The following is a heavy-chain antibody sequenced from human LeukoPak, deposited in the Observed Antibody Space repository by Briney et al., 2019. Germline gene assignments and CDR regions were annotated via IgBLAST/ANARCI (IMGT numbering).Heavy chain of an antibody. Sequence: SETLSLTCAVYGGSFSGYYWSWIRQPPGKGLEWIGKINHSGSTSYNPSLKSRVTISVDTSKNQFSLKLSSVTAADTAVYYCARGPHTGVNYYDSSGYYYWGQGTLVTVSS. CDR3: ARGPHTGVNYYDSSGYYY. V-gene: IGHV4-34*01. CDR1: GGSFSGYY. CDR2: INHSGST. J-gene: IGHJ4*02. D-gene: IGHD3-22*01.